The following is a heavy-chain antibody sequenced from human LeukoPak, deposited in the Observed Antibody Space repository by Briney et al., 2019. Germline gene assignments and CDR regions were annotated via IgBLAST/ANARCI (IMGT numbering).Heavy chain of an antibody. CDR2: ISGSGGST. V-gene: IGHV3-23*01. D-gene: IGHD3-10*02. CDR3: AELGITMIGGV. CDR1: GFTFSSYG. J-gene: IGHJ6*04. Sequence: GGSLRLSCAASGFTFSSYGMSWVRQAPGKGLEWVSAISGSGGSTYYADSVKGRFTISRDNSKNSLYPQMNSLRAEDTAVYYCAELGITMIGGVWGKGTTVTISS.